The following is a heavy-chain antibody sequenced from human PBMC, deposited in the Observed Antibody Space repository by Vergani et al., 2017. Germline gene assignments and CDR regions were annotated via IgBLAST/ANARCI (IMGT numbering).Heavy chain of an antibody. CDR1: GYTFTSYG. CDR2: ISAYNGKT. V-gene: IGHV1-18*04. CDR3: ARVANSNYVGEHWFDP. J-gene: IGHJ5*02. Sequence: QVQLVQSGAEVKKPGASVKVSCKASGYTFTSYGISWVRQAPGQGLEWRGWISAYNGKTNYAQKLQGRVTMTTDTSTSTAYMELRSLRSADTAVYYCARVANSNYVGEHWFDPWGQGTLVTVSS. D-gene: IGHD4-11*01.